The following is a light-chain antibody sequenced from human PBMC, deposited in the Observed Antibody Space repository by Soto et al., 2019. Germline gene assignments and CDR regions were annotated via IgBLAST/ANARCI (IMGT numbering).Light chain of an antibody. V-gene: IGLV1-47*01. CDR1: SSNIGRYS. Sequence: QPVLTQSPSASGTPGQRVTISCSGSSSNIGRYSVYWYQQLPGTAPRLLIFGNNQRPSGVPDRVSGSKSGTTASLAISGLRSEDEADYYCAAWDDSLNSRMFGGGTKLIVL. J-gene: IGLJ3*02. CDR3: AAWDDSLNSRM. CDR2: GNN.